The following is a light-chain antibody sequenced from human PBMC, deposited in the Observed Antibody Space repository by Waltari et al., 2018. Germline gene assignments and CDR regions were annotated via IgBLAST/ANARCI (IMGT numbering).Light chain of an antibody. J-gene: IGKJ1*01. CDR1: QSVSRF. V-gene: IGKV3-20*01. Sequence: ETVLTQSPGTLSFSPGDRGTLSCRASQSVSRFLAWYQQKPGQAPRLLIYGASTRATGIPDRFSGSGSGTDFSLTISRLEPEDFAVYYCQKYDRLPATFGQGTKVEIK. CDR3: QKYDRLPAT. CDR2: GAS.